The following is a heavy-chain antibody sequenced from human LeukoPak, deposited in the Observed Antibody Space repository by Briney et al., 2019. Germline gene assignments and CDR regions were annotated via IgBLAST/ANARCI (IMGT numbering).Heavy chain of an antibody. CDR3: ATVTPPWVRGVIANNWFDP. D-gene: IGHD3-10*01. CDR2: FDPEDGET. Sequence: ASVTVSCKVSGYTLTELSMHWVRQAPGKGLEWMGGFDPEDGETIYAQKFQGRVTMTEDTSTDTAYMELSSLRSEDTAVYYCATVTPPWVRGVIANNWFDPWGQGALVTVSS. V-gene: IGHV1-24*01. J-gene: IGHJ5*02. CDR1: GYTLTELS.